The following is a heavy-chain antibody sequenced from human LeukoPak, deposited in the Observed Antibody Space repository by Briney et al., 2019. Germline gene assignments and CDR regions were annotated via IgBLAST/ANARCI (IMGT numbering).Heavy chain of an antibody. Sequence: PGGSLRLSCAVSGFTFDDYGMSWVGQAPGKGLEWVSGIAWNGGKTGYADSVKGRFTISRDNSKNTLYLQMNSLRAEDTAVYYCARRLGGSSWYGYYFDYWGQGTLVTVSS. CDR3: ARRLGGSSWYGYYFDY. CDR1: GFTFDDYG. J-gene: IGHJ4*02. V-gene: IGHV3-20*04. D-gene: IGHD6-13*01. CDR2: IAWNGGKT.